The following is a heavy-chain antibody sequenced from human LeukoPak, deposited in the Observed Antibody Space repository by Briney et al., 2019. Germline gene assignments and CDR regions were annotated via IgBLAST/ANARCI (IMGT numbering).Heavy chain of an antibody. CDR2: IYYSGST. CDR3: ARTTAVGFDP. J-gene: IGHJ5*02. CDR1: GGSFSGYY. V-gene: IGHV4-59*01. D-gene: IGHD4-17*01. Sequence: SETLSLTCAVYGGSFSGYYWSWIRQPPGKGLEWIGYIYYSGSTNYNPSLKSRVTISVDTSKNQFSLKLSSVTAADTAVYYCARTTAVGFDPWGQGTLVTVSS.